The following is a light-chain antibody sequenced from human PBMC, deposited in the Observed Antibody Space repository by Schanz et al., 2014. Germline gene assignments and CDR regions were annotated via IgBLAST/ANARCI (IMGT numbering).Light chain of an antibody. CDR2: EGS. Sequence: QSALTQPASVSGSPGQSITISCTGTSSDVGGYNLVSWYQQHPGKAPKLMIYEGSKRPSGVSNRFSGSKSGNTASLTISGLQAEDEADYYCCSYAGTSTTVPFGGGTKLTVL. V-gene: IGLV2-23*01. CDR3: CSYAGTSTTVP. J-gene: IGLJ2*01. CDR1: SSDVGGYNL.